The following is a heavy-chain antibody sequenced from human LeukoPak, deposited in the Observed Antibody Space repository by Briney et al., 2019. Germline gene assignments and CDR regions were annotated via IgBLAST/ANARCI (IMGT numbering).Heavy chain of an antibody. Sequence: GGSLRLSCAASGFTFANYAMSWVRQGPGKGLEWVSSISSSGTYIYYADSVKGRFTISRDNAKNSVHLQMNSLRAEDTAVYYCARDQGGSGGNWGQGTLVTVSS. D-gene: IGHD3-10*01. CDR3: ARDQGGSGGN. CDR1: GFTFANYA. J-gene: IGHJ4*02. CDR2: ISSSGTYI. V-gene: IGHV3-21*01.